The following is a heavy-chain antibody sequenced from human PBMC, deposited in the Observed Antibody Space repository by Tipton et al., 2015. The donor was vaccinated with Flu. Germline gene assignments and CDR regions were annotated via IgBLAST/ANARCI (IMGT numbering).Heavy chain of an antibody. CDR2: IYYSGST. J-gene: IGHJ4*02. CDR1: GGSLSSCGYY. V-gene: IGHV4-31*03. D-gene: IGHD3-22*01. Sequence: TPSLTCIVSGGSLSSCGYYWSWIRQHPGKGLEWIGYIYYSGSTYYNPSLKSRVTISVDTSKNQFSLKLTSVTAADTAVYYCACAGHGYYDSSGSDYWGQGTLVTVSS. CDR3: ACAGHGYYDSSGSDY.